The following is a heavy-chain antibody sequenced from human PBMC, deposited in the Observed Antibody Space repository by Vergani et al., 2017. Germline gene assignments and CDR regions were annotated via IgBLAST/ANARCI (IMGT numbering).Heavy chain of an antibody. V-gene: IGHV1-69*02. CDR2: IIPILGIA. D-gene: IGHD5-18*01. CDR1: GGTFSSYT. J-gene: IGHJ4*02. CDR3: AKGGVDTAYPSDRPFDY. Sequence: QVQLVQSGAEVKKPGSSVKVSCKASGGTFSSYTISWVRQAPGQGLEWMGRIIPILGIANYAQKFQGRVTITADKSTSTAYMELSSLRSEDTAVYYCAKGGVDTAYPSDRPFDYWGQGTLVTVSS.